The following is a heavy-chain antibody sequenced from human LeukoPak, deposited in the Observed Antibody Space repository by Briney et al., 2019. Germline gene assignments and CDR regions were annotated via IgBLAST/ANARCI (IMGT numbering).Heavy chain of an antibody. J-gene: IGHJ6*03. D-gene: IGHD3-3*01. V-gene: IGHV4-39*07. CDR2: IYYSGST. Sequence: SETLSLTCTVSGGSISSSSYYWGWIRQPPGKGLEWIGSIYYSGSTYYNPSLKSRVTISVDTSKNQFSLKLSSVTAADTAVYYCARVGYYDFWSGYRTYYYYYTDVWGKGTTVTVSS. CDR1: GGSISSSSYY. CDR3: ARVGYYDFWSGYRTYYYYYTDV.